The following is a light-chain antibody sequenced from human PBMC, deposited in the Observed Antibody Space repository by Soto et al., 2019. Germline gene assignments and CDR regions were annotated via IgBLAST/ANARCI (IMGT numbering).Light chain of an antibody. CDR3: QQYGYSPIT. CDR1: QSVNTN. CDR2: GAA. V-gene: IGKV3-20*01. Sequence: EILLTQSPGTLSLSPGERATLSCRASQSVNTNLAWYQHKPGQAPRLLIYGAATGATGIPARFSGGGSGTDFTLTISRLEPEDFAVYYCQQYGYSPITFGQGTRLEIK. J-gene: IGKJ5*01.